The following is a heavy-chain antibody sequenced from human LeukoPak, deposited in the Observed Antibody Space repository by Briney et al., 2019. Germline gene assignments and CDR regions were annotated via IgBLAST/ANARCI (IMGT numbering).Heavy chain of an antibody. Sequence: SETLSLTCTVSGGSISRYYWSWIRQPPGKGLEWIGYIYYSGSTNYNPSLKSRVTISVDTSKNQFSLKLSSVTAADTAVYYCARDERGVAPDYWGQGTLVTVSS. CDR3: ARDERGVAPDY. V-gene: IGHV4-59*01. CDR1: GGSISRYY. D-gene: IGHD5-12*01. CDR2: IYYSGST. J-gene: IGHJ4*02.